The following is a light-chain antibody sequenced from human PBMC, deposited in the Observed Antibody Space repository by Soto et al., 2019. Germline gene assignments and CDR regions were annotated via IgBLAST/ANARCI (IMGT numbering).Light chain of an antibody. CDR1: QRVSSSY. V-gene: IGKV3-20*01. CDR3: QQYGRSPLA. J-gene: IGKJ4*01. CDR2: GAS. Sequence: EIVLTQSPGTLSLSPGERATLSCRASQRVSSSYLAWYKQKPGQAPRLLIYGASSRATGIPDRFSGSGSRTDFTLTIRTLEPEDFEVYYCQQYGRSPLAFGGGTKVEIK.